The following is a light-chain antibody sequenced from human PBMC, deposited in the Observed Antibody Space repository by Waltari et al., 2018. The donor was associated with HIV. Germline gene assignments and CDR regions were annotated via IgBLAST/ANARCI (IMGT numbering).Light chain of an antibody. Sequence: QSVLTQPPSTSESPGQWITIPCSGSAATTAIHPVNWFKHAPGTAPKLLIFGSHQRPSGVPDRFSGSKSGTSASLAIRGLQSEDEAEYYCATWDANLNGVVFGGGTKVTVL. CDR2: GSH. CDR1: AATTAIHP. J-gene: IGLJ3*02. CDR3: ATWDANLNGVV. V-gene: IGLV1-44*01.